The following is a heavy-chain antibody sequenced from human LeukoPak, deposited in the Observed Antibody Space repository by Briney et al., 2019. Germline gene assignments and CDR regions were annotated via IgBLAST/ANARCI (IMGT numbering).Heavy chain of an antibody. V-gene: IGHV3-33*02. J-gene: IGHJ4*02. CDR3: AREIFGTGSYPVF. Sequence: GGALRLSCAASVFSLDTYAMHWVRPAPGQGLEWVALIWHDGSHKFFSNSPRGQFTIPRSNSNKKVFLQITELSPGDGAVYYCAREIFGTGSYPVFWVQGTLVTVSS. CDR2: IWHDGSHK. CDR1: VFSLDTYA. D-gene: IGHD3-10*01.